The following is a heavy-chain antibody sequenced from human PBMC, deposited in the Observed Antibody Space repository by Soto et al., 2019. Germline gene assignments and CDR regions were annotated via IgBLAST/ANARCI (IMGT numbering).Heavy chain of an antibody. Sequence: GGSLRLSCAASGFIFENFGMSWVRQAPGEGLEWISSISGSGFKKYYADSVKGRFTISRDNSKSTVYLELNNLSAEDTAVYHCAKNQGVELVPLATVDWFDPWGQGSVVTVSS. J-gene: IGHJ5*02. CDR1: GFIFENFG. D-gene: IGHD1-26*01. V-gene: IGHV3-23*01. CDR2: ISGSGFKK. CDR3: AKNQGVELVPLATVDWFDP.